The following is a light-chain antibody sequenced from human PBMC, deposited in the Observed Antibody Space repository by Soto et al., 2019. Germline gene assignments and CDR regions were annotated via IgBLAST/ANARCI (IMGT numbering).Light chain of an antibody. V-gene: IGKV3-15*01. Sequence: IVMTQSPDTLSVSPGERATLSCRASQTIYNNVAWYQKRPGQAPRLLIYHTSSRATGIPARFSGSGSGTEFTLTISSLQSEDFAVYYCQQRSTWPPFSFGPGTKVDIK. CDR3: QQRSTWPPFS. CDR1: QTIYNN. J-gene: IGKJ3*01. CDR2: HTS.